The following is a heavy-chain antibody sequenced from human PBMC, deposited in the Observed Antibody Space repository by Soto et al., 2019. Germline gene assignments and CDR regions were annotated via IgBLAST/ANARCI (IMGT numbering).Heavy chain of an antibody. D-gene: IGHD2-2*01. V-gene: IGHV4-31*03. CDR3: ARDRPADIVVVPAARNVRGEYYFDY. CDR1: GGSISSGGYY. CDR2: IYYSGST. Sequence: SETLSLTCTVSGGSISSGGYYWSWIRQHPGKGLEWIGYIYYSGSTYYNPSLKSRVTISVDTSKNQFSLKLSSVTAADTAVYYCARDRPADIVVVPAARNVRGEYYFDYWGQGTLVTVSS. J-gene: IGHJ4*02.